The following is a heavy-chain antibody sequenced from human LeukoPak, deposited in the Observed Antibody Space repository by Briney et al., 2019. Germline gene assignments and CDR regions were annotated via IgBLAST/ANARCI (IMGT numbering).Heavy chain of an antibody. CDR1: GYSFTSDW. V-gene: IGHV5-51*01. CDR2: IYPGDSDT. Sequence: GESLKISCKGSGYSFTSDWIAWVRQMPGKGLEWMGIIYPGDSDTKYSPSFGGQVTISVDKSISTAYLQWSSLTASDTAMYYCARSYGCAFDYWGQGTLVTVSS. D-gene: IGHD3-16*02. J-gene: IGHJ4*02. CDR3: ARSYGCAFDY.